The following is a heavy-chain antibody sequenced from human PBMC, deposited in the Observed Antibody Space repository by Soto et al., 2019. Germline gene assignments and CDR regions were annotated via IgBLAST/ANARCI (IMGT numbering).Heavy chain of an antibody. Sequence: GGSLRLSCAASGFTFSSYDMHWVRQATGKGLEWVSAIGTAGDTYYPGSVKGRFTISRENAKNSLYLQMNSLRAGDTAVYYCARGGITGTTHYYMDVWGKGTTVTVSS. D-gene: IGHD1-7*01. V-gene: IGHV3-13*01. J-gene: IGHJ6*03. CDR2: IGTAGDT. CDR3: ARGGITGTTHYYMDV. CDR1: GFTFSSYD.